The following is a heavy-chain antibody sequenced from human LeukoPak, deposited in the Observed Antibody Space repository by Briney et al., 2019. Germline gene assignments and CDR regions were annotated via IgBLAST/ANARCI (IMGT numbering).Heavy chain of an antibody. CDR1: GFNFGTYA. Sequence: GGSLRLSCAASGFNFGTYAMNWVRQAPGKGLEWVSAISGSGGSTYYADSVKGRFTISRDNSKNTLYLQMNSLRAEDTAVYYCANIAVAGTFWFDPWGQGTLVTVSS. CDR3: ANIAVAGTFWFDP. V-gene: IGHV3-23*01. D-gene: IGHD6-19*01. J-gene: IGHJ5*02. CDR2: ISGSGGST.